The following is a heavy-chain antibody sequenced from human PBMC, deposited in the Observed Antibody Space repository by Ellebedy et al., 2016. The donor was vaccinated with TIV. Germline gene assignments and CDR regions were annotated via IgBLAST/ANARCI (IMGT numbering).Heavy chain of an antibody. CDR1: GFTFTTSA. CDR3: AKASPSGPYCGGGSCITSYYHMDV. CDR2: IRGSGSST. V-gene: IGHV3-23*01. J-gene: IGHJ6*02. D-gene: IGHD2-15*01. Sequence: PGGSLRLSCAASGFTFTTSAMTWVPQAPGKGLEWVSSIRGSGSSTYYADSVKGRFNISRDNSKSTLYLQVNSLRADDAAVYYCAKASPSGPYCGGGSCITSYYHMDVWGPGTTVTVSS.